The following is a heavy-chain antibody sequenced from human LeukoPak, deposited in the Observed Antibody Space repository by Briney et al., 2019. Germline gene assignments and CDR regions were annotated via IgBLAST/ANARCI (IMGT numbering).Heavy chain of an antibody. Sequence: GGSLRLSCAASGFTFSSYWMSWVRQAPGKGLEWVANIKQDGSEKYYVDSVKGRFTISRDNAKNSLYLQMNSLRAEDTAVYYCARETNSGWPHWYFDLWGRGTLVTVSS. CDR2: IKQDGSEK. V-gene: IGHV3-7*01. CDR3: ARETNSGWPHWYFDL. CDR1: GFTFSSYW. D-gene: IGHD6-19*01. J-gene: IGHJ2*01.